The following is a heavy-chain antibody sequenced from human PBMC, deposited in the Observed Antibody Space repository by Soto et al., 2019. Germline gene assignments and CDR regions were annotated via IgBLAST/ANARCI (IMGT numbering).Heavy chain of an antibody. J-gene: IGHJ4*02. CDR1: GDSVSSNGAA. D-gene: IGHD6-19*01. V-gene: IGHV6-1*01. CDR3: ARGEGIYSSGSV. Sequence: SHTLSLTCTISGDSVSSNGAAWNWIRQSPSRGLEWLGRTYYRSEWYNDYAVSVKSRITIKPDTAKNQFSLQLNSVTPEDSAVYYCARGEGIYSSGSVWGKGTLVTVSS. CDR2: TYYRSEWYN.